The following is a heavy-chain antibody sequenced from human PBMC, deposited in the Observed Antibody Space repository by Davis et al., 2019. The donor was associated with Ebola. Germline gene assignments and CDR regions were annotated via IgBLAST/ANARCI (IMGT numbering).Heavy chain of an antibody. CDR1: GGSISSYY. J-gene: IGHJ4*02. D-gene: IGHD1-26*01. Sequence: SETLSLTCTVSGGSISSYYWSWIRQPPGKGLEWIGYIYYSGSTNYNPSLKSRVTISVDTSKNQFSLKLKSVTAADTAVYYCAIQIMGATRVFDYWGQGTLVTVSS. CDR3: AIQIMGATRVFDY. V-gene: IGHV4-59*08. CDR2: IYYSGST.